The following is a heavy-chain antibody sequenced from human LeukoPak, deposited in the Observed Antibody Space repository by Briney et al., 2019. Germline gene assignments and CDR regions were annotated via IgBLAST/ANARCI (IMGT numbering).Heavy chain of an antibody. D-gene: IGHD5-24*01. J-gene: IGHJ4*02. CDR2: ISVSGDST. CDR1: GFTFTNYA. Sequence: GGSLRLSCAASGFTFTNYAMSWVRQAPGKGLEWVSGISVSGDSTYYADSVKGRFTISRDNSRDTLYLQMNSLRAEDTAVYYCARGVREGSLDYWGQGTLVTVSS. CDR3: ARGVREGSLDY. V-gene: IGHV3-23*01.